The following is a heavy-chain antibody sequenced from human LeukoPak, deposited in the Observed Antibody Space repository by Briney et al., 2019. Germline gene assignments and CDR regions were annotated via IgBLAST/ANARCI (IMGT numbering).Heavy chain of an antibody. J-gene: IGHJ1*01. Sequence: SVKVSCKASGGTFISYTISWVRQAPGQGLEWMGRITPIIGIANYAQKFQGRVTITADTSTSTAYMELSSLRSEDTAVYYCARGSAYYYDSSGYYHGYFQHWGQGTLVTVSS. D-gene: IGHD3-22*01. CDR1: GGTFISYT. V-gene: IGHV1-69*02. CDR3: ARGSAYYYDSSGYYHGYFQH. CDR2: ITPIIGIA.